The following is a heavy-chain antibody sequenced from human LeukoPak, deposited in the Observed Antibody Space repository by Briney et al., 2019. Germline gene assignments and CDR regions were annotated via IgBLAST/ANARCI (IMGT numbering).Heavy chain of an antibody. Sequence: SETLSLTCTVSGGSLSSSSYYWSWIRQPPGKGLEWIGYIYYSGSTNYNPSLKSRVTISVDTSKNQFSLKLSSVTAADTAVYYCARAFGMAGPNDAFDIWGQGTMVTVSS. CDR3: ARAFGMAGPNDAFDI. D-gene: IGHD6-19*01. CDR2: IYYSGST. V-gene: IGHV4-61*01. J-gene: IGHJ3*02. CDR1: GGSLSSSSYY.